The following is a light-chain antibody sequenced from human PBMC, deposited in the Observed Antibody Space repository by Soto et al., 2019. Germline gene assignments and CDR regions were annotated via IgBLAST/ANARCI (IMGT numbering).Light chain of an antibody. V-gene: IGLV2-14*01. Sequence: SALTQPASVSGSPGQSITISCTGTSSDVGGYNYVSWYQQHPGKAPKLMIYDVSNRPSGVSIRFSGSKSGNTASLTISGLQAEDEADYYCSSYTSSTTLVFGGGTKLTVL. CDR1: SSDVGGYNY. CDR2: DVS. J-gene: IGLJ2*01. CDR3: SSYTSSTTLV.